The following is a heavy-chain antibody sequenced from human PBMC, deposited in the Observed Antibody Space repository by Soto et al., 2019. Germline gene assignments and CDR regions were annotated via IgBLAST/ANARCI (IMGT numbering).Heavy chain of an antibody. J-gene: IGHJ6*02. Sequence: SETLSLTCTLSGGSISSYYWSWIRQPPGKGLEWIGYIYYSGSTNYNPSLKSRVTISVDTSKNQFSLKLSSVTAADTAVYYCARDTGPTPGYYYGMDVWGQGTTVTVSS. D-gene: IGHD4-17*01. CDR3: ARDTGPTPGYYYGMDV. CDR2: IYYSGST. CDR1: GGSISSYY. V-gene: IGHV4-59*01.